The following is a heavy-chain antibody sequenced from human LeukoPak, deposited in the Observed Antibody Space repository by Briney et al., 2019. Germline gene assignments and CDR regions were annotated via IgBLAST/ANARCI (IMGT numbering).Heavy chain of an antibody. CDR1: GFTFSSYS. CDR2: ISSSSSYI. D-gene: IGHD3-22*01. Sequence: GGSLRLSCAASGFTFSSYSMNWVRQAPGKGLEWVSSISSSSSYIYYADSVKGRFTISRDNSKNTLYLQMNSLRAEDTAVYYCARDYCDSSGYFDYWGQGTLVTVSS. J-gene: IGHJ4*02. V-gene: IGHV3-21*01. CDR3: ARDYCDSSGYFDY.